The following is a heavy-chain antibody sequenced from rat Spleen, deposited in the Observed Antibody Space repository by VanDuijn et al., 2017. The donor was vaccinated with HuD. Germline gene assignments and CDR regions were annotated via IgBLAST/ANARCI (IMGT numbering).Heavy chain of an antibody. Sequence: EVHLVESGGGLVQPGRSMKLSCAASGFTFSSYYMAWVRQAPTKGLEWVASISTGGGKIYYRESVKGRFTVSRDNTKSTLYLQMDSLRSEDTATYYCTRDPAFSSFDYWGQGVMVTVSS. CDR2: ISTGGGKI. V-gene: IGHV5-25*01. J-gene: IGHJ2*01. CDR3: TRDPAFSSFDY. D-gene: IGHD1-2*01. CDR1: GFTFSSYY.